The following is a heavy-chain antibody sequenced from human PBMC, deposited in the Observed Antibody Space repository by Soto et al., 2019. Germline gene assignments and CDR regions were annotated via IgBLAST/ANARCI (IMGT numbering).Heavy chain of an antibody. V-gene: IGHV4-39*01. Sequence: QLQLQESGPGLVKPSETLSLTCTVFGVSISSGTYYWGWIRQPPGKGLEWIGSIYYSGATFYNPSLKSRVTISADTSKKQVSLNLSSVTASDTAVYYCATFTRIAATSDYWGRGTLVTVSS. J-gene: IGHJ4*02. CDR1: GVSISSGTYY. CDR2: IYYSGAT. D-gene: IGHD6-13*01. CDR3: ATFTRIAATSDY.